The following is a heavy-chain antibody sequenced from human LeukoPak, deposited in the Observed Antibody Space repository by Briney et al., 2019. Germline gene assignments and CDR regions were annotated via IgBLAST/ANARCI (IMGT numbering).Heavy chain of an antibody. V-gene: IGHV3-7*01. J-gene: IGHJ4*02. Sequence: GGSLRLSCAASGFTFSSYWMSWVRQAPGKGLEWVANIKQDGSEKYYVDSVKGRFTISRDNAKNSLYLQMNSLRAEDTAVYYCARVHTILTGYYHDYWGQGTLVTVSS. CDR3: ARVHTILTGYYHDY. CDR2: IKQDGSEK. D-gene: IGHD3-9*01. CDR1: GFTFSSYW.